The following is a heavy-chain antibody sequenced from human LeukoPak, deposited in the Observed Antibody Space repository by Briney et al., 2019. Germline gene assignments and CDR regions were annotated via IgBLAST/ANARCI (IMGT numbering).Heavy chain of an antibody. J-gene: IGHJ4*02. CDR2: INTNTGNP. V-gene: IGHV7-4-1*02. CDR3: ARVIDSSGYDTNFDY. D-gene: IGHD5-12*01. CDR1: GVTFSDYA. Sequence: ASVKVSCKASGVTFSDYALNWVRQAPGQGLEWMGWINTNTGNPTYAQGFTGRFVFSLDTSVSTAYLQISSLKAEDTAVYYCARVIDSSGYDTNFDYWGQGTLVTVSS.